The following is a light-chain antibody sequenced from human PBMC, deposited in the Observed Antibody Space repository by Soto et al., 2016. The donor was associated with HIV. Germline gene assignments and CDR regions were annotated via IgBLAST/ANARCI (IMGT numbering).Light chain of an antibody. Sequence: SYELTQPPSVSVSPGQTASITCSGNKLGDKYACWYQQKPGQSPVLVIYQDNKRPSGIPERFSSSNSGNTATLTISGTQAMDEADYYCQAWDSGTAVFGGGTKLTVL. CDR2: QDN. J-gene: IGLJ2*01. V-gene: IGLV3-1*01. CDR3: QAWDSGTAV. CDR1: KLGDKY.